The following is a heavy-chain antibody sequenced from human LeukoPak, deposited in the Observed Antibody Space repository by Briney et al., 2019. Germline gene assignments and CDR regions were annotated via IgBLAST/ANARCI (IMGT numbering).Heavy chain of an antibody. Sequence: ASVKVSCKTSGYTFTDYFVHWVRQAPGQGLEWMGWINPNSGGTEYAQKFLGRVTMTRDTSISTAYMELSRLRSEDTAVYYCARLEVAGTSVYYYYGMDVWGQGTTVTVSS. CDR1: GYTFTDYF. J-gene: IGHJ6*02. CDR2: INPNSGGT. D-gene: IGHD6-19*01. V-gene: IGHV1-2*02. CDR3: ARLEVAGTSVYYYYGMDV.